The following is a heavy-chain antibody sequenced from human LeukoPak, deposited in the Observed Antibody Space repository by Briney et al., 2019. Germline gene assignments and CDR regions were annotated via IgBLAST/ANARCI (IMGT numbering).Heavy chain of an antibody. Sequence: GGPLRLSCAASGFTFSSYAMHWVRQAPGKGLEWVAVISYDGSNKYYADSVKGRFTISRDNSKNTLYLQMNSLRAEDTAVYYCARNGRREYQLLSFDYWGQGTLVTVSS. D-gene: IGHD2-2*01. V-gene: IGHV3-30-3*01. CDR2: ISYDGSNK. CDR3: ARNGRREYQLLSFDY. J-gene: IGHJ4*02. CDR1: GFTFSSYA.